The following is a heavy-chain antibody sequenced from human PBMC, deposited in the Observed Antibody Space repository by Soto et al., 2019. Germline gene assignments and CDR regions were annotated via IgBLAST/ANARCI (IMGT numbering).Heavy chain of an antibody. CDR2: IIVGNGKT. CDR3: ARKTAVTDYYFDY. D-gene: IGHD6-19*01. J-gene: IGHJ4*02. Sequence: AASVKVSCKASGYTFPAYTKNWARQAPGQRPEWMGWIIVGNGKTRYSQTFQGRVTFTRDTSASTVYLELSSLRSEDTAMYYCARKTAVTDYYFDYWGQGTLVTVSS. V-gene: IGHV1-3*01. CDR1: GYTFPAYT.